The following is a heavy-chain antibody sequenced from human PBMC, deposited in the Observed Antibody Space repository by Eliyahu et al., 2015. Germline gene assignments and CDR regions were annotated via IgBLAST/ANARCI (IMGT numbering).Heavy chain of an antibody. Sequence: QVQLVQSGTEVKKPGSSVKVSCKASGGTFNNYAINWVRXAPGQGLEWMGGIIPLFGTPNYAQKFQGRVTITADESTSTAYMELSSLISEDTAIYYCARGLAAAVSWILFREHYFYYWGQGTLVTVSS. CDR2: IIPLFGTP. CDR3: ARGLAAAVSWILFREHYFYY. D-gene: IGHD6-13*01. V-gene: IGHV1-69*01. J-gene: IGHJ4*02. CDR1: GGTFNNYA.